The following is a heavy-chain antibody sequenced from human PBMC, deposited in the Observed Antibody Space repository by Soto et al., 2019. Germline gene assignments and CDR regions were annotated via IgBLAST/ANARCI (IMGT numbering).Heavy chain of an antibody. CDR1: GGSVSSGSYY. J-gene: IGHJ6*02. CDR3: AREVPAASWPDYYYGMDV. CDR2: IYYSGST. V-gene: IGHV4-61*01. D-gene: IGHD2-2*01. Sequence: PSETLSLTCTVSGGSVSSGSYYWSWIRQPPGKGLEWIGYIYYSGSTNYNPSLKSRVTISVDTSKNQFSLKLSSVTAADTAVYYCAREVPAASWPDYYYGMDVWGQGTTVTV.